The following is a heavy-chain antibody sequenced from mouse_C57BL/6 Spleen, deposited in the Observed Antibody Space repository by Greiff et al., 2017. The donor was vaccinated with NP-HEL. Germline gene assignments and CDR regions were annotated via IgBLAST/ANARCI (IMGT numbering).Heavy chain of an antibody. CDR3: ARYRGNYAGYYAMDC. CDR2: INPSNGGT. CDR1: GYTFTSYW. Sequence: QVQLQPGTALVMPGASVMLSCKASGYTFTSYWMHWVKQRPGQGLEWIGNINPSNGGTNYNEKFKSKATLIVDKSSSKSYMQLSSLTSEDSAVYYCARYRGNYAGYYAMDCWGQGTSVTVSS. J-gene: IGHJ4*01. D-gene: IGHD2-1*01. V-gene: IGHV1-53*01.